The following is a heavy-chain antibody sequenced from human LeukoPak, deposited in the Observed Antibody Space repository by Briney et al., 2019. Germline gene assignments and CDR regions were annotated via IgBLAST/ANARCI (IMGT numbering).Heavy chain of an antibody. D-gene: IGHD3-16*01. CDR3: ARGPRGGGVDY. Sequence: SETLCLTCTVPGYSISSGYYWGWIRQPPGKGLEWIGSIYHSGNTYYNPSLKSRVTISVDTSKNQFSLKLSTLTAADTAVYYCARGPRGGGVDYWGQGTLVTVSA. J-gene: IGHJ4*02. V-gene: IGHV4-38-2*02. CDR1: GYSISSGYY. CDR2: IYHSGNT.